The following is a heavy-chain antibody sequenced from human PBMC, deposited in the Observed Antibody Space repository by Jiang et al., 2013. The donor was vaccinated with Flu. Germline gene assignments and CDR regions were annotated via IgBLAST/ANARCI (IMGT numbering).Heavy chain of an antibody. J-gene: IGHJ4*02. CDR1: GGTFSSYA. D-gene: IGHD6-13*01. CDR2: IIPILGIA. Sequence: SGAEVKKPGSSVKVSCKASGGTFSSYAISWVRQAPGQGLEWMGRIIPILGIANYAQKFQGRVTITADKSTSTAYMELSSLRSEDTAVYYCARSYSSSWYSSTLNDYWGQGTLVTVSS. V-gene: IGHV1-69*04. CDR3: ARSYSSSWYSSTLNDY.